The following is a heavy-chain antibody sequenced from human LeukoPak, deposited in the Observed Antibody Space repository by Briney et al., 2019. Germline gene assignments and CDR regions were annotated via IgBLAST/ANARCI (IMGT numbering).Heavy chain of an antibody. V-gene: IGHV3-21*01. Sequence: GGSLRLSCAASGFTLSSYAMNWVRQAPGKGLEWVSSISSSSSYIYYADSVKGRFTISRDNAKNSLYLQMNSLRAEDTAVYYCARGPKYYDFWSGAEYYFDYWGQGTLVTVSS. CDR1: GFTLSSYA. CDR3: ARGPKYYDFWSGAEYYFDY. D-gene: IGHD3-3*01. J-gene: IGHJ4*02. CDR2: ISSSSSYI.